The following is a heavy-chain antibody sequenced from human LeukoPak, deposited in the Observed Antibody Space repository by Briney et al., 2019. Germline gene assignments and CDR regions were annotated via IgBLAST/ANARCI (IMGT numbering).Heavy chain of an antibody. CDR2: INPNSGDT. D-gene: IGHD5-18*01. CDR1: GYTFTGYY. V-gene: IGHV1-2*02. J-gene: IGHJ4*02. CDR3: AKDGGRGFNYGLYYFDH. Sequence: ASVKVSCKTSGYTFTGYYTHWVRQAPGQGLEWMGWINPNSGDTNYAQKFQGRVTMTRDTSISIAYMELSRLRSDDTAVYYCAKDGGRGFNYGLYYFDHWGQGTLVTVSS.